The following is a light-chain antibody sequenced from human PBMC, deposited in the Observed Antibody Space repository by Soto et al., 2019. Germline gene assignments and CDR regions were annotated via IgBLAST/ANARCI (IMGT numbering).Light chain of an antibody. J-gene: IGKJ4*01. CDR3: QQSYSTPLT. Sequence: DIQMTQSPSSLSASVGDRVTITCRASQSISSYLNWYQQKPGKAPKLLIYAASSLQSGVPSRFSGSGSGTDFTLTISSXXXXXXXXXYCQQSYSTPLTFGGGTKVEIK. CDR2: AAS. CDR1: QSISSY. V-gene: IGKV1-39*01.